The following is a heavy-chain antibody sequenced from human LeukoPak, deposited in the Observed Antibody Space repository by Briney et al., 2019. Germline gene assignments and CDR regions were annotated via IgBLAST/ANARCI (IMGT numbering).Heavy chain of an antibody. V-gene: IGHV3-20*04. J-gene: IGHJ4*02. Sequence: PGGSLRLSCAASGFVSDDYGMSWVRQAPGKGLEWVSGINWNAGSTGYADSVKGRFTISRDNSKNTLYLQMNSLRAEDTAVYYCAKVGNFDDFDYWGQGTLVTVSS. D-gene: IGHD3-9*01. CDR2: INWNAGST. CDR1: GFVSDDYG. CDR3: AKVGNFDDFDY.